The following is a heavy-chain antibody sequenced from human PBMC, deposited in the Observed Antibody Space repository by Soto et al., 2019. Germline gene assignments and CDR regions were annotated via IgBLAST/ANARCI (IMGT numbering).Heavy chain of an antibody. D-gene: IGHD1-20*01. CDR3: ARDIGYNWNDINYYYYGMDV. J-gene: IGHJ6*02. CDR2: TYYRSKWYN. Sequence: SQTLSLTCAISGDSVSSNSAAWNWIRQSPSRGLEWLGRTYYRSKWYNDYAVSVKSRITINPDTSKSQFSLQLNSVTPEDTAVYYCARDIGYNWNDINYYYYGMDVWGQGTTVTVSS. CDR1: GDSVSSNSAA. V-gene: IGHV6-1*01.